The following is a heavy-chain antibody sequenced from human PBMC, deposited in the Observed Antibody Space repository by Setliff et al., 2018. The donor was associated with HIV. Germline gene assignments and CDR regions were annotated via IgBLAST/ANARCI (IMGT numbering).Heavy chain of an antibody. CDR2: IYYGGGT. CDR1: GGSISSSSYY. D-gene: IGHD3-22*01. V-gene: IGHV4-39*02. J-gene: IGHJ3*02. CDR3: ASRDPAYYDNRAFDAFDI. Sequence: PSETLSLTCSVSGGSISSSSYYWGWIRQPPGKGLEWIGSIYYGGGTRYNRSLKSRVTISVDTSKNHFSLRLTSVTAADTAVYYCASRDPAYYDNRAFDAFDIWGQGTLVTVSS.